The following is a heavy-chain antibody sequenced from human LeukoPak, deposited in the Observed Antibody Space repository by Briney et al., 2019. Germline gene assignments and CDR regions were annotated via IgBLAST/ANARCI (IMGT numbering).Heavy chain of an antibody. CDR1: GYTLTELS. V-gene: IGHV1-18*01. J-gene: IGHJ4*02. CDR3: ARDHYYFDY. CDR2: ISAYNGNT. Sequence: ASVKVSCKVSGYTLTELSMHWVRQATGQGLEWMGWISAYNGNTNYAQKLQGRVTMTTDTSTSTAYMELRSLRSDDTAVYYCARDHYYFDYWGQGTLVTVSS.